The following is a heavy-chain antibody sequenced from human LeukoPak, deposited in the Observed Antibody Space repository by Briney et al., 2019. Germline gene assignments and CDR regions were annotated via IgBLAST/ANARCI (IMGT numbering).Heavy chain of an antibody. CDR3: ARDVKETYGSGSFNGFDP. D-gene: IGHD3-10*01. V-gene: IGHV1-18*01. J-gene: IGHJ5*02. CDR2: ISPYNGNT. Sequence: ASVKVSCKPSGYTFNTYGITWVRQAPGQGLEWMGWISPYNGNTNYARKFQGRVTLTTDTSTSTAYMELRSLRSDDTAVYYCARDVKETYGSGSFNGFDPWGQGTLVTVSS. CDR1: GYTFNTYG.